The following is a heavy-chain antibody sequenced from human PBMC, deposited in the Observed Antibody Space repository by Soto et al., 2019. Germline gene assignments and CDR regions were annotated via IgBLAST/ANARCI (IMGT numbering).Heavy chain of an antibody. D-gene: IGHD1-26*01. Sequence: PGESLKISCQGSGYSFTNYWIGWVRQMPGKGLEWMGIIYPGDSDTRYNPPFQGQVTISADKSITTAYLQWSSLKASDTGMYYCASTKYGGSFGIWGQGTLVTVSS. J-gene: IGHJ4*02. CDR3: ASTKYGGSFGI. V-gene: IGHV5-51*01. CDR2: IYPGDSDT. CDR1: GYSFTNYW.